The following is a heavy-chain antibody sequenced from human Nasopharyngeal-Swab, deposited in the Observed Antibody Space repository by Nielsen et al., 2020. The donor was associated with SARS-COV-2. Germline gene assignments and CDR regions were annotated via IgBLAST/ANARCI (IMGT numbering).Heavy chain of an antibody. V-gene: IGHV3-30-3*01. CDR1: GFTFSSYA. CDR2: ISYDGSNK. CDR3: ARGEAAADFYYYGMDV. Sequence: GGSLRLSCAASGFTFSSYAMHWVRQAPGKGLEWVAVISYDGSNKYYADSVKGRFTTSRDNSKNTLYLQMNSLRAEDTAAYYCARGEAAADFYYYGMDVWGQGTTVTVSS. J-gene: IGHJ6*02. D-gene: IGHD6-13*01.